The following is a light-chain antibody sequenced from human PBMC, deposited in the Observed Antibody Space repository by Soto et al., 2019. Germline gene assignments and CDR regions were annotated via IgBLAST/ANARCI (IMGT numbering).Light chain of an antibody. CDR3: CSYAAPSTFV. V-gene: IGLV2-23*02. J-gene: IGLJ1*01. CDR1: SSDVGSYNL. CDR2: GVT. Sequence: QSALTQPASVSGSPGQSITISCTGTSSDVGSYNLVSWYQHHPGKAPKLMIYGVTQRPSGVSNRFSGSKSGNTASLTISGLQAEDEAEYYCCSYAAPSTFVFGTGNKVTVL.